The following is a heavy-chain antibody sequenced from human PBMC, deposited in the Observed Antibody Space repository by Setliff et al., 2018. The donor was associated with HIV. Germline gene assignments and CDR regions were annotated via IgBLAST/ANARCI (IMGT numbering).Heavy chain of an antibody. CDR1: GFTFSTAW. CDR2: IKSKTDGGTT. D-gene: IGHD3-10*01. V-gene: IGHV3-15*01. J-gene: IGHJ4*02. CDR3: TTTLSLWFGAPFDY. Sequence: GGSLRLSCAASGFTFSTAWMNWVRQAPGKGLEWVGHIKSKTDGGTTDYAAPVKGRFTTSRDDSKNTLYLQMNSLKSEDTAVYYCTTTLSLWFGAPFDYWGQGTLVTVSS.